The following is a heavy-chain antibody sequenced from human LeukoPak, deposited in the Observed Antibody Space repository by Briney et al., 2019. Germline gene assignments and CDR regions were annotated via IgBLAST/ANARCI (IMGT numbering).Heavy chain of an antibody. D-gene: IGHD1-26*01. CDR1: GFTFSSYA. V-gene: IGHV3-30-3*01. CDR2: ISYDGSNK. J-gene: IGHJ3*02. Sequence: GGSLRLSCAASGFTFSSYAIHWVRQAPGKGLEWVAVISYDGSNKYYADSVKGRFTISRDNSKNTLYLQMNSLRAEDTAVYYCARHQWVPAFDIWGQGRMVTVSS. CDR3: ARHQWVPAFDI.